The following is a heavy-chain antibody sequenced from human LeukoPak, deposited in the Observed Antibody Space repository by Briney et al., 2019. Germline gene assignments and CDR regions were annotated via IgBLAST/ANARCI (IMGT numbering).Heavy chain of an antibody. Sequence: LSLTCAVYGGSFSGYYWSWIRQAPGKGLEWVGFIRSKAYGGTTEYAASVKGRFTISRDDSKSIAYLQMNSLKTEDTAVYYCTRGGLIFDYWGQGTLVTVSS. D-gene: IGHD2-8*01. CDR1: GGSFSGYY. V-gene: IGHV3-49*03. CDR3: TRGGLIFDY. CDR2: IRSKAYGGTT. J-gene: IGHJ4*02.